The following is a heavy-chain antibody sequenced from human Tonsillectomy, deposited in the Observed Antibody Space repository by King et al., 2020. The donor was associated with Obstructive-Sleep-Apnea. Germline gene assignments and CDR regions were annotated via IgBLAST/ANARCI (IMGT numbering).Heavy chain of an antibody. CDR3: AKDIRHSSGWYGDQNFDY. J-gene: IGHJ4*02. Sequence: VQLVESGGGLVQPGRSLRLSCAASGFTFDDYAMHWVRQAPGKGLEWVSGISWNSGSIGYADSVKGRFTISRDNAKNSLYLQMNSLRAEDTALYYCAKDIRHSSGWYGDQNFDYWGQGTLVTVSS. CDR1: GFTFDDYA. V-gene: IGHV3-9*01. D-gene: IGHD6-19*01. CDR2: ISWNSGSI.